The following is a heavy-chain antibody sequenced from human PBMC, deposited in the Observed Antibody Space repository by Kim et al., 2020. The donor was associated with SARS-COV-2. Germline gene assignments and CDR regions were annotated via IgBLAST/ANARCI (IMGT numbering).Heavy chain of an antibody. Sequence: ASVKVSCKASGYTFTNYDINWVRQATGQGLEWMGWLNPNSGNKGYAQKFQGRVTMTWNTSISTAYMELSSLRSEDTAVYYCGLGFITMVRGVIINWFDPWRQGPLLTVSS. V-gene: IGHV1-8*01. CDR2: LNPNSGNK. CDR1: GYTFTNYD. J-gene: IGHJ5*02. CDR3: GLGFITMVRGVIINWFDP. D-gene: IGHD3-10*01.